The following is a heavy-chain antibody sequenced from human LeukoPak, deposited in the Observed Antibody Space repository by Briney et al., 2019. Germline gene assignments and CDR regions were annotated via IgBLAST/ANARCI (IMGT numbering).Heavy chain of an antibody. CDR2: IKQDGSEK. Sequence: GGSLRLSCAASGFTFSSYAMHWVRQAPGTGPEWVANIKQDGSEKYYVDSVKGRFTISRDNAKNSLYLQMNSLRAEDTAVYYCARVKKMVRGVIDYWGQGTLVTVSS. CDR3: ARVKKMVRGVIDY. D-gene: IGHD3-10*01. V-gene: IGHV3-7*03. J-gene: IGHJ4*02. CDR1: GFTFSSYA.